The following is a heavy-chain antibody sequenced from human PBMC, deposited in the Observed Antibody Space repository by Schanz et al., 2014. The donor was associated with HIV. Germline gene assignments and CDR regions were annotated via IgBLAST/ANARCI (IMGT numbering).Heavy chain of an antibody. V-gene: IGHV1-18*01. D-gene: IGHD5-12*01. J-gene: IGHJ4*02. CDR3: ARGAAEMATMTPWRY. Sequence: QVQLLQSGAELKKPGASVRVSCKTSGYIFTSNGISWVRQAPGQGLEWMGWISAYNGNTNYAQKLQGRVTMTTDTSTSTAYMDLRSLRSDDTAVYYCARGAAEMATMTPWRYWGQGTLVTVSS. CDR1: GYIFTSNG. CDR2: ISAYNGNT.